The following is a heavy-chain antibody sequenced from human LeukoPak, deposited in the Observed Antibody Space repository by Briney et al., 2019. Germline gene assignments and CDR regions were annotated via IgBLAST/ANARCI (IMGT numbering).Heavy chain of an antibody. CDR3: ARVYGDTTVDS. J-gene: IGHJ4*02. CDR2: IYTSGST. Sequence: PSETLSLTCTVSGGSISSYYWSWIRQPAGKGLDWIGRIYTSGSTNYNPSLKSRVTISVDTSKNQFSLKLTSVTAADTAVYYCARVYGDTTVDSWGQGTLVTVSS. V-gene: IGHV4-4*07. CDR1: GGSISSYY. D-gene: IGHD4-17*01.